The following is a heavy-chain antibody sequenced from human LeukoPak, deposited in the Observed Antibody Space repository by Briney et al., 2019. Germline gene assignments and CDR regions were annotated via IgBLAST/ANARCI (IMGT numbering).Heavy chain of an antibody. CDR3: ARSDSSGWYGGYYFDY. J-gene: IGHJ4*02. CDR1: GGSISSSNW. CDR2: IYHSGST. Sequence: PSGTLSLTCAVSGGSISSSNWWSWVRQPPGKGLEWIGEIYHSGSTNYNPSLKSRVTISVDTSKNQFSLKLSSVTAADTAVYYCARSDSSGWYGGYYFDYWGQGTLVTVSS. V-gene: IGHV4-4*02. D-gene: IGHD6-19*01.